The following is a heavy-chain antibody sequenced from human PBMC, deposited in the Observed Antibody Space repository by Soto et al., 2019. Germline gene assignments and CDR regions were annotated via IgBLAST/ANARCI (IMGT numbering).Heavy chain of an antibody. D-gene: IGHD1-1*01. Sequence: PGGSLRLSCAASGFTFSSYFMHWVRQAPGKGLEWVAVISYDGSNKYYADSVKGRFTISRDNSKNTLYLQVNSLRAEDTAVYYCAKGTVSGRAFDYWGQGTLVTVSS. J-gene: IGHJ4*02. V-gene: IGHV3-30*18. CDR3: AKGTVSGRAFDY. CDR2: ISYDGSNK. CDR1: GFTFSSYF.